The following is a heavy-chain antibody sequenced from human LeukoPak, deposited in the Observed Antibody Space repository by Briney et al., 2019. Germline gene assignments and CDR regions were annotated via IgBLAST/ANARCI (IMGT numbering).Heavy chain of an antibody. J-gene: IGHJ4*02. Sequence: SETLSLTCTVSGGSISSYYWSRIRQPPVKVLEWIGYIYYSGSTNYNPSLKSRVTISVDTSKNQFSLKLSSVTAADTAVYYCARQRGSYYGNPFYSFDYWGQGTLVTVSS. V-gene: IGHV4-59*08. CDR1: GGSISSYY. CDR3: ARQRGSYYGNPFYSFDY. D-gene: IGHD1-26*01. CDR2: IYYSGST.